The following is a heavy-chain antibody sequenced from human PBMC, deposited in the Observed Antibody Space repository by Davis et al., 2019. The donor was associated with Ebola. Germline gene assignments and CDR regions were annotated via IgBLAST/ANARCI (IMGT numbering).Heavy chain of an antibody. CDR2: INPNSGGT. CDR3: ARDKMVRTDNWFDP. J-gene: IGHJ5*02. V-gene: IGHV1-2*02. CDR1: GYTVTDYY. Sequence: AASVKVSCKGSGYTVTDYYMHWVRQAPGQGLEWMGWINPNSGGTNYAQKFQGRVTMTRDTSISTAYMELTSLTSDDTAVYYCARDKMVRTDNWFDPWGQGTLVTVSS. D-gene: IGHD3-10*01.